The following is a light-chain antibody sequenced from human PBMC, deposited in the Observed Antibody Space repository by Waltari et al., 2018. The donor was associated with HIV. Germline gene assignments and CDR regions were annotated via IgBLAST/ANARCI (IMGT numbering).Light chain of an antibody. CDR2: GAS. Sequence: EIVLTQSPGTLSLSPGERATLSCRASQSVSNNYLACYQQKPGQAPRLLIDGASSRATGIPDRFSGSGSGTDFTLTISRLEPEDFAVYYCQQYGGSSFTFGPGTKVDIK. CDR3: QQYGGSSFT. CDR1: QSVSNNY. V-gene: IGKV3-20*01. J-gene: IGKJ3*01.